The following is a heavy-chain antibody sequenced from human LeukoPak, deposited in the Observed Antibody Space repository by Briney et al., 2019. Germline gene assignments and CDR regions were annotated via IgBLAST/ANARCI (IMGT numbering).Heavy chain of an antibody. CDR1: GFTFSSYW. CDR2: INHNGNVN. Sequence: GGSLRLSCADSGFTFSSYWMNWARQAPGKGLEWGASINHNGNVNYYVDSVKGRFTISRDNAKNSLYLQMSNLRAEDTAVYYCATSGYFYRGAFDYWGQGTLVTVSS. V-gene: IGHV3-7*03. J-gene: IGHJ4*02. D-gene: IGHD3-22*01. CDR3: ATSGYFYRGAFDY.